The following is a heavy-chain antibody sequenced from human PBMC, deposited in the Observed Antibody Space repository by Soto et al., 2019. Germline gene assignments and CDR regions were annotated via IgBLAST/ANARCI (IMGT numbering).Heavy chain of an antibody. V-gene: IGHV3-74*03. J-gene: IGHJ4*02. CDR1: GFTFSSYC. CDR2: IKTDGTVT. CDR3: AKDLSWGQCDY. D-gene: IGHD3-16*01. Sequence: EVQLVESGGGLVQPGGSLRLSCAASGFTFSSYCMHWVRQDAGKGLLWVSSIKTDGTVTQYADSVKGRFTVSRDNAKNTLYLQMNSLRAEDTAVYYCAKDLSWGQCDYWGQGALVTVSS.